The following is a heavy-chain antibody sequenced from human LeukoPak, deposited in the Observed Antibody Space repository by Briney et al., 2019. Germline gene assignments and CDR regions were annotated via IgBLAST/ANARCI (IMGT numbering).Heavy chain of an antibody. J-gene: IGHJ5*01. Sequence: GGSLRLSCAGSGFSVSSSHMSWVRQAPGKGLEWVSAISGSGGSTYYADSVKGRFTISRDNSKNTLYLQMNSLRAEDTAIYYCAKAFYDFWSLFDCWGQGSLVTVSS. V-gene: IGHV3-23*01. D-gene: IGHD3-3*01. CDR3: AKAFYDFWSLFDC. CDR2: ISGSGGST. CDR1: GFSVSSSH.